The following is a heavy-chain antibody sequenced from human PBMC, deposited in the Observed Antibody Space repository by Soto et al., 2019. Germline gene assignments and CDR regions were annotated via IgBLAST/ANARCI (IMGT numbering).Heavy chain of an antibody. Sequence: GGSLRLSCAASGFTFSSYGMHWVRQAPGKGLEWVAVISYDGSNKYYADSVKGRFTISRDNSKNTLYLQMNSLRAEDTAVYYCAKSDIVVVVAATLHYWGQGTLVTISS. V-gene: IGHV3-30*18. J-gene: IGHJ4*02. CDR3: AKSDIVVVVAATLHY. D-gene: IGHD2-15*01. CDR2: ISYDGSNK. CDR1: GFTFSSYG.